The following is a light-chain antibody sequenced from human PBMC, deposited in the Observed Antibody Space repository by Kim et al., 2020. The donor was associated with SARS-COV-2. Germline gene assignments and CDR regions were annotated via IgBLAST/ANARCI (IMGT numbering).Light chain of an antibody. J-gene: IGKJ2*01. CDR1: QSISSS. CDR2: KAS. V-gene: IGKV1-5*03. CDR3: QQYNTYSYT. Sequence: DIQMTQSPSTLSTSVGVRVTITCRASQSISSSLAWYQQKPGNAPKLLIYKASSLESGVPSRFSGSGSGTEFTLTISSLQPDDFATYYCQQYNTYSYTFGQGTKLEI.